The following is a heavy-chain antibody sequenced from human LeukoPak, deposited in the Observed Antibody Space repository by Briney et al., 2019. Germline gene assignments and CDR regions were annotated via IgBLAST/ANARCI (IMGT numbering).Heavy chain of an antibody. CDR3: ARSGYSYGYYYFDL. D-gene: IGHD5-18*01. V-gene: IGHV4-59*01. Sequence: PSETLSLTCTVSGGSISSYYWSWIRQPPGKGLEWIGYIYYSGSTNYNPSLKSRVTVSVDTSKNQFSLKLTSVTAADTAVYYCARSGYSYGYYYFDLWGRGTLVTVSS. J-gene: IGHJ2*01. CDR1: GGSISSYY. CDR2: IYYSGST.